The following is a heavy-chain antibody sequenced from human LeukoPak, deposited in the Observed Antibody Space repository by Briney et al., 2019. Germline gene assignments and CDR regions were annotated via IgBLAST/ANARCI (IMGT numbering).Heavy chain of an antibody. CDR2: ISPSGDRT. Sequence: GGSLRLSCAASGFTFSSYAMSWVRQAPGKGLEWVSFISPSGDRTSNADSVEGRFTISRDNTRNTLYLQMNSLRDEDTGAYYCAIMHGYYDGSGFWVQWGQGTLVTVSS. D-gene: IGHD3-22*01. CDR3: AIMHGYYDGSGFWVQ. J-gene: IGHJ4*02. V-gene: IGHV3-23*01. CDR1: GFTFSSYA.